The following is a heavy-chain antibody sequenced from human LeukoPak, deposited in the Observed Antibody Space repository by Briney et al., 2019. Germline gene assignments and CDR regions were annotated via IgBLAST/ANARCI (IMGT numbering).Heavy chain of an antibody. CDR3: ARQYCSSTSCYYDPFDM. D-gene: IGHD2-2*01. J-gene: IGHJ3*02. CDR1: GYSFINNW. Sequence: GESLKISCKTSGYSFINNWIGWVRQMPGKGLEWMGIIYPGDSDARYSPSFQGQVTISADKSISTAYLQWSSLKASDTAMYYCARQYCSSTSCYYDPFDMWGQGTMVTVSS. CDR2: IYPGDSDA. V-gene: IGHV5-51*01.